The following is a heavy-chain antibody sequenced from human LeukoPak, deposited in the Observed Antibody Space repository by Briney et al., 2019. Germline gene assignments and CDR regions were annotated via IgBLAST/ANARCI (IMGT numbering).Heavy chain of an antibody. J-gene: IGHJ4*02. V-gene: IGHV1-18*04. CDR3: ARARGIVGATTPWY. CDR1: GYTFTGYY. D-gene: IGHD1-26*01. Sequence: ASVKVSCKASGYTFTGYYMHWVRQAPGQGLEWMGWISAYNGNTNYAQKLQGRVTMTTDTSTSTAYMELSSLRSEDTAVYYCARARGIVGATTPWYWGQGTLVTVSS. CDR2: ISAYNGNT.